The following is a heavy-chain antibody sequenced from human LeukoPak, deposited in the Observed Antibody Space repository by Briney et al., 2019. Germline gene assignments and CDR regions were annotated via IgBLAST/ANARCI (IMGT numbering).Heavy chain of an antibody. CDR1: GGSISSSH. CDR3: ARHDPGWFDT. D-gene: IGHD7-27*01. CDR2: IHYRGST. Sequence: PSETLSLTCTVSGGSISSSHWSWLRQPPGKGLEWIGYIHYRGSTNYNPSLKSRAAISVDTSKAHFSLKLSSATATDTAAYYCARHDPGWFDTWGQGTLVTVSS. J-gene: IGHJ5*02. V-gene: IGHV4-59*08.